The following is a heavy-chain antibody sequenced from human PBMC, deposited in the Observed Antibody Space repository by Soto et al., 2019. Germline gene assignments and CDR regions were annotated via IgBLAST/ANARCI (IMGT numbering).Heavy chain of an antibody. Sequence: GGSLRLSCEASGFTFSDYWMSWVRQAPGKGPEWVANIKFDGSEKQYVDSVRGRFTISRDNSRSSLSLQMNSLRAGDTAVYYCVKDGGYCSSSTCYAPRNHYFDSWGQGTLVTVSS. CDR3: VKDGGYCSSSTCYAPRNHYFDS. CDR1: GFTFSDYW. D-gene: IGHD2-2*01. V-gene: IGHV3-7*03. J-gene: IGHJ4*02. CDR2: IKFDGSEK.